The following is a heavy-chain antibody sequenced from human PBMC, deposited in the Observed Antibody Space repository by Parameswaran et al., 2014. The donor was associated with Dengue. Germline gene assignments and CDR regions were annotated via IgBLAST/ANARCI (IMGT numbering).Heavy chain of an antibody. Sequence: WIRQPPGKGVEWVSYISSSSTIYYADSVKGRFTISRDNAKNSLYLQMNSLRAEDTAVYYCARDSGYSYGLNYWGQGTLVTVSS. D-gene: IGHD5-18*01. CDR2: ISSSSTI. CDR3: ARDSGYSYGLNY. J-gene: IGHJ4*02. V-gene: IGHV3-69-1*01.